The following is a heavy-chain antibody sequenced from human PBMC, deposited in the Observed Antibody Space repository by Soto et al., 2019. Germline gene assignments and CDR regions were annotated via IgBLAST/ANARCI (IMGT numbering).Heavy chain of an antibody. J-gene: IGHJ4*02. CDR2: IWYDGSNK. D-gene: IGHD6-13*01. CDR1: GFTFSSYG. CDR3: ARDRIAAAGPPFTFDY. Sequence: LRLSCAASGFTFSSYGMHWVRQAPGKGLEWVAVIWYDGSNKYYADSVKGRFTISRDNSKNTLYLQMNSLRAEDTAVYYCARDRIAAAGPPFTFDYWGQGTLVTVSS. V-gene: IGHV3-33*01.